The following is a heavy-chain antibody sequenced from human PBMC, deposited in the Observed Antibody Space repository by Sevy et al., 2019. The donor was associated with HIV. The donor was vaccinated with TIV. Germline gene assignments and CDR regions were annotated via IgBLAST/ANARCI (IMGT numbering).Heavy chain of an antibody. J-gene: IGHJ4*02. V-gene: IGHV3-7*01. CDR3: ARVGIFEKSESQYRFMDY. Sequence: GGSLRLSCAASGFTFTTYWMTWVCQAPGKGLESVANINQDGSKINYVDSVKGRFIISRDNAKKSLYVQMNSLRADDTAVYYCARVGIFEKSESQYRFMDYWGQGSLVTVSS. D-gene: IGHD6-6*01. CDR2: INQDGSKI. CDR1: GFTFTTYW.